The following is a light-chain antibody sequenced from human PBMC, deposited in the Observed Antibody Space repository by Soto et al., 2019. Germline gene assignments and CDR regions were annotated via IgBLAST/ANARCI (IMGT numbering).Light chain of an antibody. CDR1: QSVSSF. Sequence: EIVLTQSPATLSLSPGERATLSCRASQSVSSFLAWYQQKPGQAPRLLIYDASNRATGIPARFSGSGSGTDFTLTISSLEPEDFAVYYCQHRSNWPWTFGQGTKVEIK. CDR3: QHRSNWPWT. CDR2: DAS. V-gene: IGKV3-11*01. J-gene: IGKJ1*01.